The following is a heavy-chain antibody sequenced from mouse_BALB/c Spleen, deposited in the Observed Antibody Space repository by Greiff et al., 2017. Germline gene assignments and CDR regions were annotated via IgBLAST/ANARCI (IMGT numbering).Heavy chain of an antibody. Sequence: EVKLMESGPGLVKPSQSLSLTCSVTGYSITSGYYWNWIRQFPGNKLEWMGYISYDGSNNYNPSLKNRISITRDTSKNQFFLKLNSVTTEDTATYYCARDEEVRRYFDGWGAGTTVTVSS. V-gene: IGHV3-6*02. CDR3: ARDEEVRRYFDG. D-gene: IGHD2-14*01. J-gene: IGHJ1*01. CDR1: GYSITSGYY. CDR2: ISYDGSN.